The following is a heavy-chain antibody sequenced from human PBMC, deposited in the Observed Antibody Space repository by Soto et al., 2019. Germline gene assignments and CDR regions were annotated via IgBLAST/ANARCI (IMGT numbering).Heavy chain of an antibody. J-gene: IGHJ4*02. CDR3: AKVGDHIVVVPAAIDY. D-gene: IGHD2-2*01. CDR1: GFTFSSYA. CDR2: ISGSGGST. V-gene: IGHV3-23*01. Sequence: HPGGSLRLSCAASGFTFSSYAMSWVRQAPGKGLEWVSAISGSGGSTYYADSVKGRFTISRDNSKNTLYLQMNSLRAEDTAVYYCAKVGDHIVVVPAAIDYWGQGTLVTVSS.